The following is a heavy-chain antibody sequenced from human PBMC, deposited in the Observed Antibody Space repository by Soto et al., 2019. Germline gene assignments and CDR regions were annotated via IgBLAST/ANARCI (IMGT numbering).Heavy chain of an antibody. CDR1: GGSFSGYY. J-gene: IGHJ4*02. CDR3: ARGRGYDFWSGYYKSYFDD. CDR2: INHSGST. Sequence: SETLSLTCAVYGGSFSGYYWSWIRQPPGKGLEWIGEINHSGSTNYNPSLKSRVTISVDTSKNQFSLKLSSVTAADTAVYYCARGRGYDFWSGYYKSYFDDWGQGTLVTVSS. D-gene: IGHD3-3*01. V-gene: IGHV4-34*01.